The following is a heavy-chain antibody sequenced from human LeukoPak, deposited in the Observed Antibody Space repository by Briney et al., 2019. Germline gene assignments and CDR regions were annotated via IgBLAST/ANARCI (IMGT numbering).Heavy chain of an antibody. J-gene: IGHJ3*02. Sequence: PGGSLRLSCAASGFTVSSNYMSWVRQAPGKGLEWVSVIYSGGSTYYADSVKGRFTISRDNSKNTLYLQMNSLRAEDTAVYYCARVGVAAAGTVGAFDIWGQGTMVTVSS. CDR2: IYSGGST. CDR3: ARVGVAAAGTVGAFDI. V-gene: IGHV3-66*01. D-gene: IGHD6-13*01. CDR1: GFTVSSNY.